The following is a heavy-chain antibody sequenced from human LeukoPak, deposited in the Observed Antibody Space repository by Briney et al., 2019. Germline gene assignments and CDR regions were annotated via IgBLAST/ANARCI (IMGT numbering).Heavy chain of an antibody. CDR2: IYHSGST. CDR1: GGSISSSNW. Sequence: PSETLSLTCAVSGGSISSSNWWSWVRQPPGKGLEWIGEIYHSGSTNYNPSLRSRVTISVDRSKNQFSLKLSSVTAADTAVYYCARGNYDILTGYSPSDYWGQGTLVTVSS. D-gene: IGHD3-9*01. V-gene: IGHV4-4*02. CDR3: ARGNYDILTGYSPSDY. J-gene: IGHJ4*02.